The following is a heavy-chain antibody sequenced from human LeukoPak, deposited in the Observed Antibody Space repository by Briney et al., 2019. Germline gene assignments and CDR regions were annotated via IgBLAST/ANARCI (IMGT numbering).Heavy chain of an antibody. D-gene: IGHD1-14*01. CDR1: GFTFSSSW. V-gene: IGHV3-7*01. J-gene: IGHJ3*02. CDR3: VRDFSPVHSDVTYDAFDI. Sequence: PGGSLRLSCVASGFTFSSSWMTWVRQAPGKGLEWVANIQQQQDGGWKNYVDSVKGRFAISRDNAKSSLYLQMNSLRAEDTAVYYCVRDFSPVHSDVTYDAFDIWGQGTMVTVSS. CDR2: IQQQQDGGWK.